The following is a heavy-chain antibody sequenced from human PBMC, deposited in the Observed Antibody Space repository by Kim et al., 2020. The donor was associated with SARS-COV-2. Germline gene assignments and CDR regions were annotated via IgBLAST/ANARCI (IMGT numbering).Heavy chain of an antibody. V-gene: IGHV4-4*07. CDR2: YTSGRT. D-gene: IGHD3-16*02. Sequence: YTSGRTNDNPSRRSRVTMSVDMSKNQFCLKLSSVTAADTAVYYCASALGHWGQGTLVTVSS. J-gene: IGHJ4*02. CDR3: ASALGH.